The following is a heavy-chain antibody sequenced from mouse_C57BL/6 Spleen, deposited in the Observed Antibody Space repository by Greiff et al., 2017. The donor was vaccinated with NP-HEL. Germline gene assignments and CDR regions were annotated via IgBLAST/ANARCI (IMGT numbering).Heavy chain of an antibody. CDR2: IYPGDGDT. J-gene: IGHJ1*03. CDR1: GYAFSSSW. D-gene: IGHD2-2*01. Sequence: VQLQQSGPELVKPGASVKISCKASGYAFSSSWMNWVKQRPGKGLEWIGRIYPGDGDTNYNGKFKGKATLTADISSSTAYMQLSSLTSEDSAVYFCARSDGYYFDVWGTGTTVTVAS. V-gene: IGHV1-82*01. CDR3: ARSDGYYFDV.